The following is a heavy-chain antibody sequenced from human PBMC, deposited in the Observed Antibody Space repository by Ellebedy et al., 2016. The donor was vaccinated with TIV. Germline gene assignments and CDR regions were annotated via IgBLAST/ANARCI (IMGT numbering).Heavy chain of an antibody. D-gene: IGHD5-12*01. Sequence: GESLKISXSASGFTFSSYAMRWVRQAPGKGLEYVSAISSNGGSTYYADSVKGRFTISRDNSKNTLYLQMSSLRVEDTAVYYCVKDASGYDYGYFDYWGQGTLVTVSS. CDR1: GFTFSSYA. CDR3: VKDASGYDYGYFDY. CDR2: ISSNGGST. V-gene: IGHV3-64D*06. J-gene: IGHJ4*02.